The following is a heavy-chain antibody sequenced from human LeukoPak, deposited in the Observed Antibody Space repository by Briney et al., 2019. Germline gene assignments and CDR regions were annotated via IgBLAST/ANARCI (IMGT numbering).Heavy chain of an antibody. CDR1: GYTFTSYH. CDR2: ISGYNGNT. CDR3: ARATVTTFNWFDP. V-gene: IGHV1-18*01. J-gene: IGHJ5*02. D-gene: IGHD4-17*01. Sequence: ASVKVSCKASGYTFTSYHITWVRQAPGQGLEWMGWISGYNGNTNYAQKFQGRVSMTTDTSTSTAYMELRSLRSDDTAVYCCARATVTTFNWFDPWGQGTVVTVSS.